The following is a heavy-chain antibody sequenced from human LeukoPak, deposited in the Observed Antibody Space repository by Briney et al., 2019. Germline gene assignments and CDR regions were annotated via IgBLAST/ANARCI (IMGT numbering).Heavy chain of an antibody. D-gene: IGHD1-26*01. CDR3: AGRSARYFDS. V-gene: IGHV4-59*01. CDR2: VSYSGPT. CDR1: GDSIDSYY. Sequence: ETLSLTCTVSGDSIDSYYWSWIRQPPGEGLQWIGYVSYSGPTNYDASLKSRVAISVDRSKNQFSLKLTSVSAADTAVSYCAGRSARYFDSWGQGTPVTVSS. J-gene: IGHJ4*02.